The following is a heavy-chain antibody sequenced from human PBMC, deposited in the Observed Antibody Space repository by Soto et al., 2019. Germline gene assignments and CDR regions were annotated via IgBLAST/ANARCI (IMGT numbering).Heavy chain of an antibody. V-gene: IGHV4-59*01. D-gene: IGHD4-4*01. J-gene: IGHJ4*02. Sequence: SETLSLTCTVSGGSISSYYWSWIRQPPGKGLEWIGYIYYSGSTNYNPSLKSRVTISVDTSKNQFSLKLSSVTAADTAVYYCGRVTTSALSFDYWGQGNLVTV. CDR3: GRVTTSALSFDY. CDR2: IYYSGST. CDR1: GGSISSYY.